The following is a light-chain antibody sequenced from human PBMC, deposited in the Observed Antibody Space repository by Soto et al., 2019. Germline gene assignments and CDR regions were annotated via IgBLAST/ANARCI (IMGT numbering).Light chain of an antibody. CDR2: AVS. Sequence: EIMLTQSPATLSLSPGERATLSCRASQSISSYLAWYQQKPGQAPRLLIYAVSNRATGIPARFSGSGSGTDFTLTISSLQSEDFAVYYCQQYNNWPPWTFGPGTKVDIK. J-gene: IGKJ1*01. CDR1: QSISSY. V-gene: IGKV3-11*01. CDR3: QQYNNWPPWT.